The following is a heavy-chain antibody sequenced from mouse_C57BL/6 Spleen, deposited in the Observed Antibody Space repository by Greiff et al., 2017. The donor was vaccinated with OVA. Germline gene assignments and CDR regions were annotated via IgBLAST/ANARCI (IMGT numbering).Heavy chain of an antibody. CDR3: TGVDYGSSYGNAMEY. Sequence: EVQVVESGEGLVKPGGSLKLSCAASGFTFSSYAMSWVRQTPEKRLEWVAYISSGGDYIYYADTVKGRFTISRDNARNTLYLQMSSLKSEDTAMYYCTGVDYGSSYGNAMEYWGQGTSVTVSS. CDR1: GFTFSSYA. D-gene: IGHD1-1*01. J-gene: IGHJ4*01. CDR2: ISSGGDYI. V-gene: IGHV5-9-1*02.